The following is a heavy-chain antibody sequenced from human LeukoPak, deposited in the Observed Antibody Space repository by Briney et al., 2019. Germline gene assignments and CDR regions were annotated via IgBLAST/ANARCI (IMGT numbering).Heavy chain of an antibody. J-gene: IGHJ4*02. D-gene: IGHD2-2*01. CDR3: AKVPAAATGGFDY. V-gene: IGHV3-30*02. CDR1: GFTFSSYA. Sequence: PGGSLRLSCAASGFTFSSYAMSWVRQAPGKGLEWVAFIRYDGSNKYYADSVKGRFTISRDNSKNTLYLQMNSLRAEDTAVYYCAKVPAAATGGFDYWGQGTLVTVSS. CDR2: IRYDGSNK.